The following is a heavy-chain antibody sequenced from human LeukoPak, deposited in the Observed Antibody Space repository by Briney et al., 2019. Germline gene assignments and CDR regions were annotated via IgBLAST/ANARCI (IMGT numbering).Heavy chain of an antibody. Sequence: SGGSLRLSCAASGFTFSSYSMNWVRQAPGKGLEWVSSITSSGTYIYYADSPKGRFTISRDNAKNSLYLQMNSLRAEDTAMYYCATGEGGFDYWGQGTLVTVSS. J-gene: IGHJ4*02. D-gene: IGHD1-26*01. CDR1: GFTFSSYS. CDR3: ATGEGGFDY. CDR2: ITSSGTYI. V-gene: IGHV3-21*01.